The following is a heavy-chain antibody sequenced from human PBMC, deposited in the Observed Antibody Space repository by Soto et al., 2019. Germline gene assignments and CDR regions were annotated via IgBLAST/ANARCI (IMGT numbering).Heavy chain of an antibody. CDR1: SHCY. CDR3: FFDCYTHHVDL. D-gene: IGHD2-2*02. J-gene: IGHJ2*01. CDR2: ISSSGSSR. V-gene: IGHV3-11*01. Sequence: SHCYRFGCRQPLEKRLEWLSCISSSGSSRYYADSVKGRFIISRDNAKNSLYLQMDSLRVEDTAGYYCFFDCYTHHVDL.